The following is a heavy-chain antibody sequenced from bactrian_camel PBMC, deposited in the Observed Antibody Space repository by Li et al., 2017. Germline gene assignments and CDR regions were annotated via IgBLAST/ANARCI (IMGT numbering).Heavy chain of an antibody. CDR1: GYTYSPYC. Sequence: HVQLVESGGGSVRAGGSLRLFCTFSGYTYSPYCLGWFCQAAGKEREVVATIGNPGDTAYADYAKGRFTISLGNSKTTVYLQMNSLKPEDTAMYYCAASYKSGNYREVRTYDYWGQGTQVTVS. V-gene: IGHV3S53*01. J-gene: IGHJ4*01. CDR2: IGNPGDT. CDR3: AASYKSGNYREVRTYDY. D-gene: IGHD4*01.